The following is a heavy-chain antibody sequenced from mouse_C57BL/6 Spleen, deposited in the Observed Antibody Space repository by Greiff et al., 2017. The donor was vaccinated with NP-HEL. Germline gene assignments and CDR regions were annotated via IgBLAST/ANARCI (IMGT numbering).Heavy chain of an antibody. V-gene: IGHV1-15*01. D-gene: IGHD1-1*01. CDR3: TRERRGDCYGSRRYFDY. J-gene: IGHJ2*01. Sequence: QVQLQQSGAELVRPGASVTLSCKASGYTFTDYEMHWVKQTPVHGLEWIGAIDPETGGTAYNQKFKGKAILTADKSSSTAYMELRSLTSEDSAVYYCTRERRGDCYGSRRYFDYWGQGTTLTVSS. CDR2: IDPETGGT. CDR1: GYTFTDYE.